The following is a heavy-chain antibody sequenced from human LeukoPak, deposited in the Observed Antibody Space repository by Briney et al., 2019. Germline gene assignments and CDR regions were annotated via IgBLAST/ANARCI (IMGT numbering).Heavy chain of an antibody. D-gene: IGHD3-10*01. Sequence: WGGLRIFRAASWVSLSCKNKWLGPPAPREGVEWVSVIYSGGSTYYADSVKGRFTISRDNSKNTLYLQMNSLRAEDTAVYYCARDLGETGYWGQGTLVTVSS. V-gene: IGHV3-53*01. CDR3: ARDLGETGY. CDR2: IYSGGST. CDR1: WVSLSCKN. J-gene: IGHJ4*02.